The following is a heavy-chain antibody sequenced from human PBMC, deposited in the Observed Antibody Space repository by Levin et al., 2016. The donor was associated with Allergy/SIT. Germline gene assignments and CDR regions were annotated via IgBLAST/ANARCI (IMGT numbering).Heavy chain of an antibody. D-gene: IGHD2-15*01. CDR1: GYTFTSYG. CDR3: ARVGKLLRSYYYGMDV. J-gene: IGHJ6*02. CDR2: ISAYNGNT. V-gene: IGHV1-18*01. Sequence: ASVKVSCKASGYTFTSYGISWVRQAPGQGLEWMGWISAYNGNTNYAQKLQGRVTMTTDTSTSTAYMELRSLRSDDTAVYYCARVGKLLRSYYYGMDVWGQGTTVTVSS.